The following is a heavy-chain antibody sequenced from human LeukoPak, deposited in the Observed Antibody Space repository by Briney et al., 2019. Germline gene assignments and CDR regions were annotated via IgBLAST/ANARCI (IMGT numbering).Heavy chain of an antibody. D-gene: IGHD1-26*01. J-gene: IGHJ4*02. CDR2: ISAYNGNT. Sequence: GASVKVSFKASGYTFTSYGISWVRQAPGQRLEWMGWISAYNGNTNYAQKLQGRIIMTTDTSTSTAYMELRSLRSDDTAVYYCARPSRYSGCGGFGDFDYWGQGTLVTVSS. V-gene: IGHV1-18*04. CDR1: GYTFTSYG. CDR3: ARPSRYSGCGGFGDFDY.